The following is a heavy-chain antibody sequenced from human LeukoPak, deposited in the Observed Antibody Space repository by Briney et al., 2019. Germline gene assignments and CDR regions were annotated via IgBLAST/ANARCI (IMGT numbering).Heavy chain of an antibody. CDR3: AKDKGVAAAPTLDV. J-gene: IGHJ6*04. V-gene: IGHV3-43D*03. Sequence: PGGSLRLSCAASRFTFDDYTMHWVRQAPGKGLEWVSLISWDGGSTYYADSVKGRFTISRDNSKNSLYPQMNSLRAEDTALYYCAKDKGVAAAPTLDVWGKGTTVTVSS. D-gene: IGHD6-13*01. CDR2: ISWDGGST. CDR1: RFTFDDYT.